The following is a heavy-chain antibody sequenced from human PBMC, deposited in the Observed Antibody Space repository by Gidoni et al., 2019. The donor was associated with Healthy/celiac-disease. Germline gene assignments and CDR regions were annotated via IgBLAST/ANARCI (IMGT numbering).Heavy chain of an antibody. CDR3: ARDTEYYYDSSGFIFDY. D-gene: IGHD3-22*01. CDR1: GYTFSSYA. J-gene: IGHJ4*02. CDR2: INAGNGNT. Sequence: QVQLVQSGAEGKKPGASAKVSCKASGYTFSSYAMHWVRQAPGQRLEWMGWINAGNGNTKYSQKFQGRVTITRDTSASTAYMELSSLRSEDTAVYYCARDTEYYYDSSGFIFDYWGQGTLVTVSS. V-gene: IGHV1-3*01.